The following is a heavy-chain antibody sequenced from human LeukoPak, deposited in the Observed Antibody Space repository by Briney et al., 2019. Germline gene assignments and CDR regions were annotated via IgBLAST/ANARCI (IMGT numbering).Heavy chain of an antibody. CDR2: IKQDGSEK. CDR3: ARDLMVRGRSQKRGMDV. Sequence: GGSLRLSCAASGSTFSSYWMSWVRQAPGKGLEWVANIKQDGSEKYYVDSVKGRFTISRDNAKNSLYLQMNSLRAEDTAVYYCARDLMVRGRSQKRGMDVWGKGTTVTVSS. D-gene: IGHD3-10*01. J-gene: IGHJ6*04. V-gene: IGHV3-7*03. CDR1: GSTFSSYW.